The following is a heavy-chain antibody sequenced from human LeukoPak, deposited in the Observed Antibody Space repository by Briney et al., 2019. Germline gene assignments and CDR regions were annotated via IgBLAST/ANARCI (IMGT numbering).Heavy chain of an antibody. V-gene: IGHV3-30*18. CDR2: ISYDGSNK. J-gene: IGHJ4*02. CDR3: AKDLAGYSYGYEVDY. D-gene: IGHD5-18*01. CDR1: GFTFSSYG. Sequence: QPGRSLRLSCAASGFTFSSYGMHWVRQAPGKGLEWVAVISYDGSNKYYADSAKGRFTISRDNSKNTLYLQMNSLRAEDTAVYYCAKDLAGYSYGYEVDYWGQGTLVTVSS.